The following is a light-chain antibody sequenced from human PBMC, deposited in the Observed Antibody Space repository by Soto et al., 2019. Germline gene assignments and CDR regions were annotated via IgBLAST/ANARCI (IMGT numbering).Light chain of an antibody. CDR3: QQYGSSPLT. J-gene: IGKJ4*01. V-gene: IGKV3-20*01. CDR2: DTS. Sequence: EIVLTQSPGTLSLSVGERVTLSCRASQSVSSHLAWYQQTPGQAPRLLIYDTSNRATGTPDRFSGSGSGTDFTLTISRLEPEDFTVYYCQQYGSSPLTFGGGTTVEIK. CDR1: QSVSSH.